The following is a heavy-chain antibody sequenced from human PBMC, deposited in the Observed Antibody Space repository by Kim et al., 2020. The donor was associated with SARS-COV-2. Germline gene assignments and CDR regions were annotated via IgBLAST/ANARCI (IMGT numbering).Heavy chain of an antibody. D-gene: IGHD3-10*01. J-gene: IGHJ4*02. CDR3: AHSKFYFGSGSYKGYFDY. CDR2: IYWDDDK. CDR1: GFSLSTSGVG. V-gene: IGHV2-5*02. Sequence: SGPTLVNPTQTLTLTCTFSGFSLSTSGVGVGWIRQPPGKALEWLAFIYWDDDKRYSPSLKSRLTITKDTSRNQVVLTMTNMDPVDTATYYCAHSKFYFGSGSYKGYFDYWGQGTLVTVSS.